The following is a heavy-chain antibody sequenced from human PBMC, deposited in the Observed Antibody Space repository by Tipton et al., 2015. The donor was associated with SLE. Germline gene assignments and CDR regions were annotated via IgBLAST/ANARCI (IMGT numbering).Heavy chain of an antibody. J-gene: IGHJ4*02. CDR2: MSAYTGDT. Sequence: QLVQSGGEVKRPGASVKVSCKASGYTYRTYAINWVRQAPGQGLEWMGWMSAYTGDTNYAPKFKGRVTMTTDPSTDTASMELRSLTSDDTAVYFCARDKGGALIDFWGQGSPVTVSS. V-gene: IGHV1-18*01. CDR3: ARDKGGALIDF. D-gene: IGHD3-16*01. CDR1: GYTYRTYA.